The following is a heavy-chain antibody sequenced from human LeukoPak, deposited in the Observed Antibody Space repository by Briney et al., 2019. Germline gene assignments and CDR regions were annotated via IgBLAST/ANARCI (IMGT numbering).Heavy chain of an antibody. D-gene: IGHD1-7*01. CDR3: ARAGGTTGPYFDY. J-gene: IGHJ4*02. CDR1: GGSISSGSYY. CDR2: IYTSGST. V-gene: IGHV4-61*02. Sequence: SQTLSLTCTVSGGSISSGSYYWSWIRQPAGKGLEWIGRIYTSGSTNYNPSLKSRVTISVDTSKNQFSLKLSSVTAADTAVYYCARAGGTTGPYFDYWGQGTLVTVSS.